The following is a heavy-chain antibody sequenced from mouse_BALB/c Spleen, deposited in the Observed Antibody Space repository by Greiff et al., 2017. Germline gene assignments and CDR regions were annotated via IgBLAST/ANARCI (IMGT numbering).Heavy chain of an antibody. J-gene: IGHJ2*01. Sequence: QVQLQQPGAELVKPGASVKLSCKASGYTFTSYWMHWVKQRPGQGLEWIGEINPSNGRTNYNEKFKSKATLTVDKSSSTAYMQLSSLTSEDSAVYYCARVEVTLYFDYWGQGTTLTVSS. V-gene: IGHV1S81*02. CDR2: INPSNGRT. CDR3: ARVEVTLYFDY. CDR1: GYTFTSYW. D-gene: IGHD2-2*01.